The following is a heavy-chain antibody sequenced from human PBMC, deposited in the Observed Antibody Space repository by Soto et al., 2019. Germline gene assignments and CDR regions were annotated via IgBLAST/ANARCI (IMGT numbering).Heavy chain of an antibody. D-gene: IGHD4-17*01. Sequence: QVQLVESGGGVVQPGRSLRLSCAASGFTFSSYAMHWVRQAPGKGLEWVAVISYDGSNKYYADSVKGRFTISRDNSKNTLYLQMNSLRAEDTAVYYCARAARLRWSPFETFDIWGQGTMVTVSS. CDR3: ARAARLRWSPFETFDI. CDR2: ISYDGSNK. V-gene: IGHV3-30-3*01. J-gene: IGHJ3*02. CDR1: GFTFSSYA.